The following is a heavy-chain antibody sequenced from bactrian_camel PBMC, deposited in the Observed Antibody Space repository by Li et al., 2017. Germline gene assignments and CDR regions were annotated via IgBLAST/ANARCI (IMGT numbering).Heavy chain of an antibody. Sequence: HVQLVESGGGSVEAGGSLRLSCTASGYTYGSYCTGWFRQAPGKEREGSRVLIIMVLQTRYAESVKGRFTISKANAETTLYLHMSSLQPEDTALYYCAAETKCLGSGLTWYRAIVFTYWGQGTQVTVS. J-gene: IGHJ4*01. CDR1: GYTYGSYC. CDR3: AAETKCLGSGLTWYRAIVFTY. D-gene: IGHD5*01. V-gene: IGHV3S6*01. CDR2: LIIMVLQT.